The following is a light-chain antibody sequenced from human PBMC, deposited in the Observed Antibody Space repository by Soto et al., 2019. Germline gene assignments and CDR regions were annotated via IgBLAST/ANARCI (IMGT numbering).Light chain of an antibody. CDR3: HQYGISP. CDR1: QIVSDSY. Sequence: EIVLTPSPGTLSLSPWERATLSFRASQIVSDSYFAWYQQKPGQAPKLLIYAASSRATGIPDRFSGSGSGTDFTLTISRLEPEDFAVYYCHQYGISPFGGGTKVDIK. CDR2: AAS. V-gene: IGKV3-20*01. J-gene: IGKJ4*01.